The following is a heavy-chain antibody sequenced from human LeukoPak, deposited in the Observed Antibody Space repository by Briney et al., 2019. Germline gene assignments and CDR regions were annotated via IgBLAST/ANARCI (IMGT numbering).Heavy chain of an antibody. J-gene: IGHJ4*02. CDR1: GFTFSSYA. D-gene: IGHD1-26*01. V-gene: IGHV3-23*01. CDR3: AKRLRMFWGSYYE. CDR2: ISGSGGST. Sequence: GGSLRLSCAASGFTFSSYAMSWVRQAPGKGLEWVSAISGSGGSTHYADSVKGRFTISRDNSKNTLYLQMNSLRAEDTAVYYCAKRLRMFWGSYYEWGQGTLVTVSS.